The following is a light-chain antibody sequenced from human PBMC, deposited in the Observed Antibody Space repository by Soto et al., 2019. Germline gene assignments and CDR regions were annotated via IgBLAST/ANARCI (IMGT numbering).Light chain of an antibody. V-gene: IGLV2-14*01. CDR3: SSYTSSSTLG. CDR1: SSDVGGYNY. J-gene: IGLJ1*01. CDR2: EVS. Sequence: QSALTQPASVSGSPGQSITISCTGTSSDVGGYNYVSWYQQHPGKAPKLMIYEVSNRPSGVSNRFSGSKSGNTASLTISGLQAEDEAVYYGSSYTSSSTLGFGTGTKVTVL.